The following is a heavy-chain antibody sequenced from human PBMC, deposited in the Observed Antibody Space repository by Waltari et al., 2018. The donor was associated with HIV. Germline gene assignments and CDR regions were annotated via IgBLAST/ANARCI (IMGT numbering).Heavy chain of an antibody. CDR3: ARGGGLGTFSTLGHGMDV. J-gene: IGHJ6*02. D-gene: IGHD1-26*01. Sequence: VQLVESGGGLVQPGGSLRLSCVASGFTFSSYDMHWVRQVTGNGLEWVSTIGPASETSSSCSVEGRFTTSRENAKRSIYRQMDSLRAGDTAVYYCARGGGLGTFSTLGHGMDVWGQGTTVIVSS. CDR1: GFTFSSYD. V-gene: IGHV3-13*01. CDR2: IGPASET.